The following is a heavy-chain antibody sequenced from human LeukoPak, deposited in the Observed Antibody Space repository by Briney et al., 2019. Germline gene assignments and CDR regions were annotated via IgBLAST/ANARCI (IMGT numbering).Heavy chain of an antibody. D-gene: IGHD2-2*01. Sequence: SETLSLTCTVSGGSISSYYWSWIRQPPGKGLEWIGYIYYSGSTNYNPSLKSRVTISVDTSKNQFSLKLSSVTAADTAVYYCARGNLYCSSTSCYALDVWGKGTTDTVSS. CDR1: GGSISSYY. CDR3: ARGNLYCSSTSCYALDV. CDR2: IYYSGST. V-gene: IGHV4-59*01. J-gene: IGHJ6*04.